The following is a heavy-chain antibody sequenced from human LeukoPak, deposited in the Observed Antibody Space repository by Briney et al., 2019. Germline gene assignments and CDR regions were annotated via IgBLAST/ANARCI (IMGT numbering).Heavy chain of an antibody. CDR1: GGTFSSYA. V-gene: IGHV1-69*04. J-gene: IGHJ4*02. D-gene: IGHD3-22*01. Sequence: VASVKVSCKASGGTFSSYAISWVRQAPGQGLEWMGRIIPILGIANYAQKFQGRVTITADKSTSTAYMELSSLRSEVTAVYYCARDGQKYYDSSGYYGYWGQGTLVTVSS. CDR3: ARDGQKYYDSSGYYGY. CDR2: IIPILGIA.